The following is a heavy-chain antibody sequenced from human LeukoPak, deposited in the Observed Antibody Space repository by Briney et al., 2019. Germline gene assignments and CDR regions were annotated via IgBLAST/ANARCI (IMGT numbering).Heavy chain of an antibody. CDR1: GFTFSSYA. CDR3: ARDNLDAFDI. V-gene: IGHV3-21*01. CDR2: ISSSSSYM. Sequence: GGSLRLSCAVSGFTFSSYAMNWVRQAPGKGLEWVSSISSSSSYMYYADSVKGRFTISRDNAKNSVYLQMNSLRPEDTAVYYCARDNLDAFDIWGQGTMLTVSS. J-gene: IGHJ3*02.